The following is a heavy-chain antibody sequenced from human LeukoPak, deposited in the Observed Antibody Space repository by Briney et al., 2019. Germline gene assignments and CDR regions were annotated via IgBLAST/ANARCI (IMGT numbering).Heavy chain of an antibody. CDR3: ARERGAEYDSASRMHLDS. CDR1: VYSPSKYL. CDR2: INTYGSEQ. Sequence: RGSPRLSCAPPVYSPSKYLISWGRQAPGKSLGWVANINTYGSEQNYANAVKGRFTITSDNDKNSRFLQMNSLRANDTAVYYCARERGAEYDSASRMHLDSWGRGAVVSVSA. V-gene: IGHV3-7*01. J-gene: IGHJ4*02. D-gene: IGHD2/OR15-2a*01.